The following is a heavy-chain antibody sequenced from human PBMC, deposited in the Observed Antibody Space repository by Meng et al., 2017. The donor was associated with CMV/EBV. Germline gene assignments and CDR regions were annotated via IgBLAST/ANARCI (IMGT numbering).Heavy chain of an antibody. CDR1: GFTFSTYE. D-gene: IGHD3-3*01. V-gene: IGHV3-48*03. CDR2: ISSSGSTI. J-gene: IGHJ6*02. CDR3: AREGREWFGYYYYYGMDV. Sequence: GESLKISCAGSGFTFSTYEMNWVRQAPGKGLEWLSYISSSGSTIYYADSVKGRFTISRDNSKNTLYLQMNRLRAEDTAVYYCAREGREWFGYYYYYGMDVWGQGTTVTVSS.